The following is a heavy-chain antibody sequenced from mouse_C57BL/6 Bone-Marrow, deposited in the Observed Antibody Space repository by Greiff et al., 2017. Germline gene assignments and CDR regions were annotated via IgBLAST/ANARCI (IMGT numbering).Heavy chain of an antibody. J-gene: IGHJ3*01. D-gene: IGHD3-2*02. Sequence: VQLQQPGAELVMPGASVKLSCKASGYTFTSYWMHWVKQRPGQGLEWIGEIDPSDSYTNYNQQFKGKSTLTVDKSSSTAYMQLSSLTSEDSAVXYCAREGMLSAWFAYWGQGTLVTVSA. V-gene: IGHV1-69*01. CDR1: GYTFTSYW. CDR2: IDPSDSYT. CDR3: AREGMLSAWFAY.